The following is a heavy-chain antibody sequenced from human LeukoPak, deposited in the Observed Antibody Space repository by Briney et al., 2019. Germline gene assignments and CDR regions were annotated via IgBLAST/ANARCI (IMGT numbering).Heavy chain of an antibody. CDR2: IRYDGSNK. J-gene: IGHJ5*02. D-gene: IGHD3-22*01. Sequence: PGGSLRLSCAASGFTFSSYGMHWVRQAPGKGLEWVAFIRYDGSNKYYADSVKGRFTISRDNSKNTLYLQMNSLRAEDTAVYYCAKDPVGYDSRHDDPWGQGTLVTVSS. CDR3: AKDPVGYDSRHDDP. CDR1: GFTFSSYG. V-gene: IGHV3-30*02.